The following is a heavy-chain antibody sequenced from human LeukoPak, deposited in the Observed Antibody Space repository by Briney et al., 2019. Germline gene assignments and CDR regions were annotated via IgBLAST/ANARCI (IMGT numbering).Heavy chain of an antibody. CDR1: GFTVGSSF. J-gene: IGHJ4*02. CDR2: IFSDGTT. V-gene: IGHV3-53*01. D-gene: IGHD7-27*01. Sequence: GGSLRLSCAASGFTVGSSFMTWVRQAPGKGLEWVSVIFSDGTTYYTDSVKGRFTISRDNSKNTLYLQLNSLSAEDTAVYYCAKTGGPWDWGQGTLVTVSS. CDR3: AKTGGPWD.